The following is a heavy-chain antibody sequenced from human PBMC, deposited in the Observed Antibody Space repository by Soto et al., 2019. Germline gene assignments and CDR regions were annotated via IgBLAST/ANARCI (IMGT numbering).Heavy chain of an antibody. V-gene: IGHV1-69*06. D-gene: IGHD2-15*01. Sequence: QVQLVQSGAEVKKPGSSVKVSCKTSGGTFSSYAISWVRQAPGQGREWMGGIIPCLGTANYAQKFQGRVTITADKSTSTAYMELSSLRWEDTAVYYCARVDHCSGGSCYSYYGMDVWGQGTTVTVSS. J-gene: IGHJ6*02. CDR2: IIPCLGTA. CDR3: ARVDHCSGGSCYSYYGMDV. CDR1: GGTFSSYA.